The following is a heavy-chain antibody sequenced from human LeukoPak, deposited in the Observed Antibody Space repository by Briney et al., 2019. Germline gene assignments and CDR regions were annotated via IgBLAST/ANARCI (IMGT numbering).Heavy chain of an antibody. CDR2: IYYSGST. J-gene: IGHJ4*02. Sequence: SETLSLTCTVSGGSISSYYWSWIRQPPGKGLEWIGYIYYSGSTYYNPSLKSRVTISVDTSKNQFSLKLSSVTAADTAVYYCARGVDSSLAAVPIRRLNRIPLFDYWGQGTLVTVSS. D-gene: IGHD3-22*01. V-gene: IGHV4-30-4*08. CDR3: ARGVDSSLAAVPIRRLNRIPLFDY. CDR1: GGSISSYY.